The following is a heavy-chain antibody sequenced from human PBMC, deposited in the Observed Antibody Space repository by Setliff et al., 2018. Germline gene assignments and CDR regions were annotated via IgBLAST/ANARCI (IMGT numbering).Heavy chain of an antibody. Sequence: NPSETLSLTCSVSGGSISNYYWSWIRQSPGKGLEWIGYIYNGGSTDYNPSVKSRVTISLDTSKNQVSLRLTSVTAADTALYYCPRPHGGDYAFDIWGPGTMVTVSS. CDR2: IYNGGST. CDR1: GGSISNYY. D-gene: IGHD4-17*01. J-gene: IGHJ3*02. V-gene: IGHV4-59*01. CDR3: PRPHGGDYAFDI.